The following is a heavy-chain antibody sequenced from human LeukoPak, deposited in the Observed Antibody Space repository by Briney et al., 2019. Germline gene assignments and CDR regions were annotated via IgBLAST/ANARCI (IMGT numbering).Heavy chain of an antibody. CDR3: AKLTAYYDFWSGYFHFDY. J-gene: IGHJ4*02. V-gene: IGHV3-30*02. CDR1: GFTFSTYS. D-gene: IGHD3-3*01. Sequence: GGSLRLSCATSGFTFSTYSMHWVRQAPGKGLEWVAVIRFDGSNVGSSVYYADSVKGRFTISRDNSKNTLYLQMNSLRAEDTAVYYCAKLTAYYDFWSGYFHFDYWGQGTLATVSS. CDR2: IRFDGSNVGSSV.